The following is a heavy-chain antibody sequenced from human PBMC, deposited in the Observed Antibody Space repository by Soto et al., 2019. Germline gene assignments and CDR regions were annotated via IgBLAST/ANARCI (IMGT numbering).Heavy chain of an antibody. D-gene: IGHD6-6*01. CDR3: ARVAAARRAGFDY. V-gene: IGHV4-34*01. J-gene: IGHJ4*02. Sequence: LSLTCAVYGGSFSGYYWSWIRQPPGKGLEWIGEINHSGSTNYNPSLKSRVTISVDTSKNQFSLKLSSVTAADTAVYYCARVAAARRAGFDYWGQGTLVTVSS. CDR2: INHSGST. CDR1: GGSFSGYY.